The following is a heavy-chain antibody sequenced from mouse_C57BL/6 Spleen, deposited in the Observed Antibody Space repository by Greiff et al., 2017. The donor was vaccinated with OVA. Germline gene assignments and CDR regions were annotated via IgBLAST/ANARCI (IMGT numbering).Heavy chain of an antibody. CDR1: GFTFSSYT. J-gene: IGHJ4*01. CDR3: ARQGRGYAMDY. CDR2: ISGGGGNT. V-gene: IGHV5-9*01. Sequence: VKLVESGGGLVKPGGSLKLSCAASGFTFSSYTMSWVRQTPEKRLEWVATISGGGGNTYYPDSVKGRFTISRDNAKNTLYLQMSSLRSEYTALYYCARQGRGYAMDYWGQGTSVTVSS.